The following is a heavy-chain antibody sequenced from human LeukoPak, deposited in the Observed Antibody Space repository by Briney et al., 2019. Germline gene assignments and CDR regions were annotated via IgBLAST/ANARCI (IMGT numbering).Heavy chain of an antibody. V-gene: IGHV4-59*08. J-gene: IGHJ3*02. CDR2: IYYSGST. CDR1: GGSISSYY. CDR3: ARHTPAYYYDSSGSGDAFDI. D-gene: IGHD3-22*01. Sequence: SETLSLTCTVSGGSISSYYWSWIRQPPGKGLEWIGYIYYSGSTNYNPSLKSRVTISVDTSKNQFSLKLSSVTAADTAVYYCARHTPAYYYDSSGSGDAFDIWGQGTMVTVSS.